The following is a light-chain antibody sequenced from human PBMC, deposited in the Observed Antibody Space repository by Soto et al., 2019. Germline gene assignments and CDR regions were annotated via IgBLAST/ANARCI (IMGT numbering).Light chain of an antibody. CDR3: LHHNSYPLT. J-gene: IGKJ4*01. Sequence: GDRVTITCRASQDIRNDLGWYQQKPGKAPKRLIYSASRLQSGVPSRFSGSGSGTEFTLTIASLQPEDSATYYWLHHNSYPLTCGGGTRVEIK. CDR1: QDIRND. V-gene: IGKV1-17*01. CDR2: SAS.